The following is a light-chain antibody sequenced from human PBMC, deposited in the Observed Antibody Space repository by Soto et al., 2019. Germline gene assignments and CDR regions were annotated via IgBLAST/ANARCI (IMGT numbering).Light chain of an antibody. Sequence: DIQMTQSPSTLSASAGDRVTITCRASQSISSWLAWYQQKPGKAPKLLIYKASNLESGVSSSFSGSGSGTEFTLTITSLQPDDFATYYCQQYNSYPFTFGQGTKLEIK. CDR2: KAS. V-gene: IGKV1-5*03. CDR3: QQYNSYPFT. CDR1: QSISSW. J-gene: IGKJ2*01.